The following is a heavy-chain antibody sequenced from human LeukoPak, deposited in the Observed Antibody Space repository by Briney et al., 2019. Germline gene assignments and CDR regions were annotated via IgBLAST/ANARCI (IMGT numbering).Heavy chain of an antibody. CDR3: ARVSYYYDSSGYYYPVPEYFRH. V-gene: IGHV1-69*05. J-gene: IGHJ1*01. D-gene: IGHD3-22*01. CDR1: GGTFSSYA. CDR2: IIPIFGTA. Sequence: SVKVSCKASGGTFSSYAISWVRQAPGQGLEWMGGIIPIFGTANYAQKFQGRVTITTDESTSTAYMELSSLRSEDTAVYYCARVSYYYDSSGYYYPVPEYFRHWGQGTLVTVSS.